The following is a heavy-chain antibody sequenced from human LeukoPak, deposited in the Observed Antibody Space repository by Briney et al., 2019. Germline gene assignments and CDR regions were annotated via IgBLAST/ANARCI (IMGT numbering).Heavy chain of an antibody. V-gene: IGHV3-53*01. Sequence: GGSLRLSCAASGFTVSSNYMSWVRQAPGKGLEWVSVIYSGGSTYYADSVKGRFTISRDNSKNTLYLQMNSLRAEDTAVYYCARARGPYSSGWFDYWGQGTLVTVSS. CDR3: ARARGPYSSGWFDY. D-gene: IGHD6-19*01. CDR1: GFTVSSNY. J-gene: IGHJ4*02. CDR2: IYSGGST.